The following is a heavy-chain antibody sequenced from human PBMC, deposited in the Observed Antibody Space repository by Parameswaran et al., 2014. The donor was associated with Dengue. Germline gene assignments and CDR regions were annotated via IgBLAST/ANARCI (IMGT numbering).Heavy chain of an antibody. Sequence: SWVRQAPGQGLEWMGWISAYNGNTNYAQKLQGRVTMTTDTSTSTAYMELRSLRSDDTAVYYCARDPPSYYDSSGYPRGFDYWGQGTLVTVSS. V-gene: IGHV1-18*01. J-gene: IGHJ4*02. CDR2: ISAYNGNT. D-gene: IGHD3-22*01. CDR3: ARDPPSYYDSSGYPRGFDY.